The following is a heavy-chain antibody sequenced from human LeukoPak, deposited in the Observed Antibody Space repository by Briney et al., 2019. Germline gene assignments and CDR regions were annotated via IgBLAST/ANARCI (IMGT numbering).Heavy chain of an antibody. D-gene: IGHD5-24*01. CDR1: GFTFSSYS. CDR2: ISIRSSTI. V-gene: IGHV3-48*01. Sequence: GGSLRLSCAASGFTFSSYSMAWARQAPGKGLEWVSYISIRSSTIYYADSVKGRFTISRDNAKNSLYVQMNSLRAEDTAVYYCARERDGYTHDAFDIWGQGTMVTVSS. CDR3: ARERDGYTHDAFDI. J-gene: IGHJ3*02.